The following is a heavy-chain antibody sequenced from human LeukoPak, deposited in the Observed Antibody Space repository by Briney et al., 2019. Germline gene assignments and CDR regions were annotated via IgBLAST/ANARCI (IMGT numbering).Heavy chain of an antibody. D-gene: IGHD3-22*01. J-gene: IGHJ4*02. CDR1: GFTFTSYG. Sequence: ASVKVSCKASGFTFTSYGYSWVRQAPGQRLEWGGWISAYNGDTKYAQKFQGRVTMTTDTSTNTAYMELGSLRSDDTALYHCARDLGIDYYDTSGYYTGTLYFFDYWGQGTLVTVSS. V-gene: IGHV1-18*01. CDR2: ISAYNGDT. CDR3: ARDLGIDYYDTSGYYTGTLYFFDY.